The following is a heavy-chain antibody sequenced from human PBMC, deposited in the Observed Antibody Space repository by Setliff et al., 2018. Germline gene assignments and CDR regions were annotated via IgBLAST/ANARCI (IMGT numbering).Heavy chain of an antibody. J-gene: IGHJ4*02. CDR3: ARDLHWGFDY. CDR2: ISRSSTYI. CDR1: GFTFSTHS. V-gene: IGHV3-21*01. D-gene: IGHD7-27*01. Sequence: PGGSLRLSCAASGFTFSTHSMNWVRQAPGKGLEWVSSISRSSTYIYYADSMKGRFTISRDNAKNSLYLQMNSLRAEDTAVYYCARDLHWGFDYWGLGTLVTVSS.